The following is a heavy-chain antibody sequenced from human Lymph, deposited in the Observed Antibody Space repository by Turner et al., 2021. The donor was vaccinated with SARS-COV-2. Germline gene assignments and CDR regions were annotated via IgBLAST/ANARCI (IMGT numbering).Heavy chain of an antibody. CDR3: ARDTVGATHAFDI. J-gene: IGHJ3*02. D-gene: IGHD1-26*01. V-gene: IGHV3-48*03. CDR1: GFIFSSYE. Sequence: EVPLVESGGGLVLPGGSLRLSCAASGFIFSSYEMNWVRQGPGEGGEWVSYISRSGSTIYYADSVKGRITRSRDNAKNSMYLQMSSLRAEETAVYYCARDTVGATHAFDIWGQGTMVTVSS. CDR2: ISRSGSTI.